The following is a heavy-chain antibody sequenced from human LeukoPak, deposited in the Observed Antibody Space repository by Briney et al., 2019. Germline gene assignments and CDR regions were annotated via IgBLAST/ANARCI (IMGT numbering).Heavy chain of an antibody. V-gene: IGHV3-48*04. D-gene: IGHD6-13*01. CDR2: ITYSDYTT. J-gene: IGHJ4*02. CDR1: GFTFSNYA. CDR3: ARHGSSWDFDY. Sequence: GGSLRLSCATSGFTFSNYAMHWVRQAPGKGLEWVSYITYSDYTTYYYADSVKGRFTISRDNTKKSLYLQMNSLRAEDSAVYYCARHGSSWDFDYWGQGTLVTVSS.